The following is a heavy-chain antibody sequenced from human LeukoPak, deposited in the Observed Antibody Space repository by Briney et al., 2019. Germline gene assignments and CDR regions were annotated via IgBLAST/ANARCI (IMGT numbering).Heavy chain of an antibody. CDR3: ARSHEYYYYMDV. J-gene: IGHJ6*03. CDR1: GFTFRSYE. V-gene: IGHV3-48*03. CDR2: ISSRGSTT. Sequence: SGGPLRLSCEASGFTFRSYEMNWVRQAPGKGLEWISYISSRGSTTYYADSVKGRFTISRDNAKNSLYLQMNSLRAEDTAVYYCARSHEYYYYMDVWGKGTTVTVSS.